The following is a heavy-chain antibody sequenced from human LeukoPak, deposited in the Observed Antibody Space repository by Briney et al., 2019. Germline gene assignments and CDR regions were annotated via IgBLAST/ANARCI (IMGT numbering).Heavy chain of an antibody. J-gene: IGHJ3*01. CDR3: ARDHDYGDYGGPHDY. CDR2: ISSNGGST. CDR1: GFTFSSYA. V-gene: IGHV3-64*01. Sequence: GGSLRLSCAASGFTFSSYAMHWVRQAPGKGLEYVSAISSNGGSTYYANSVKGRFTISRDNSKNTLYLQMGSLRAEDMAVYYCARDHDYGDYGGPHDYWGQGTMVIVSS. D-gene: IGHD4-17*01.